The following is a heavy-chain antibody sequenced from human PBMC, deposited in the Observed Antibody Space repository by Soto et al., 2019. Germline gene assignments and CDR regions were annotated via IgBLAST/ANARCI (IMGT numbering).Heavy chain of an antibody. Sequence: EEHLLESGGGLVQTGGSLRLSCAASGFDFSSRGMGWVRRAPGKGLAWVSGINGDGRHTYYTDSVKGRFTDSRDNSKNTLRLEMSSLTVEDTAVYYCVKNKDDYHLPRAPEGFDPWSQGTLVTVSS. CDR3: VKNKDDYHLPRAPEGFDP. CDR2: INGDGRHT. J-gene: IGHJ5*02. D-gene: IGHD4-17*01. CDR1: GFDFSSRG. V-gene: IGHV3-23*01.